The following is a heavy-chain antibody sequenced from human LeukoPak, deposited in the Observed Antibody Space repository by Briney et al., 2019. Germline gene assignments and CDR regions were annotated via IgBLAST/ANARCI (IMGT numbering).Heavy chain of an antibody. J-gene: IGHJ4*02. CDR3: ARDDEYSSGWYGIDY. CDR1: GYTFTSYG. D-gene: IGHD6-19*01. Sequence: ASVKVSCKASGYTFTSYGISWVRQAPGQGLEWMGWIGAYNGNTNYAQKLQGRVTMTTDTSTSTAYMELRSLRSDDTAVYYCARDDEYSSGWYGIDYWGQGTLVTVSS. CDR2: IGAYNGNT. V-gene: IGHV1-18*01.